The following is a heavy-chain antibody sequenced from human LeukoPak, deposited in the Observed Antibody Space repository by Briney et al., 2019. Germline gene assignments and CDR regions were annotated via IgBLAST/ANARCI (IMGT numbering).Heavy chain of an antibody. CDR3: AREWYYYGSGSYYLDY. V-gene: IGHV4-4*07. CDR1: VGSISSYY. J-gene: IGHJ4*02. CDR2: IYTSGST. Sequence: SETLSLSCTVSVGSISSYYWSWIRQPAGKGLEWIGRIYTSGSTNYNPSLKSRVTMSVDTSKNQFSLKLSSVTAADTAVYYCAREWYYYGSGSYYLDYWGQGTLVTVSS. D-gene: IGHD3-10*01.